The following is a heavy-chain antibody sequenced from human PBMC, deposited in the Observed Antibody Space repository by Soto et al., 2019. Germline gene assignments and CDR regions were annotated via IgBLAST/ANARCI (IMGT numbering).Heavy chain of an antibody. CDR2: MYYSGST. CDR1: GGYGRSGSCC. J-gene: IGHJ3*02. Sequence: SGTLSHRYTVAGGYGRSGSCCWSWIRQPPGKGLEWIGYMYYSGSTNYNPSLKSRVTISLDTSKNQFSLKLSSVTAADTAVYFCARTRDFWSGNDAFDIWGQGTMVTVSS. V-gene: IGHV4-61*01. CDR3: ARTRDFWSGNDAFDI. D-gene: IGHD3-3*01.